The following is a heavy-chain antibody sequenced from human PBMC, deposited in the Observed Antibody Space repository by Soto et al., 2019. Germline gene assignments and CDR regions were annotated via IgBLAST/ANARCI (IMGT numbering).Heavy chain of an antibody. Sequence: ASVKVSCKASGYTFTSYAMHWVRQAPGQRLEWMGWINAGNRNTKYSQKFQGRVTITRDTSASTAYMELSSLRSEDTAVYYCVRVMDFGGGFGRGKHYAMDVWGQGTTVTLSS. CDR1: GYTFTSYA. D-gene: IGHD3-3*01. CDR2: INAGNRNT. V-gene: IGHV1-3*01. CDR3: VRVMDFGGGFGRGKHYAMDV. J-gene: IGHJ6*02.